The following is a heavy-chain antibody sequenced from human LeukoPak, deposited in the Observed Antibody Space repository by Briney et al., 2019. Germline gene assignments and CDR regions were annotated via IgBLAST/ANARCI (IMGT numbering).Heavy chain of an antibody. Sequence: GASVKVSCKASGYTFTGYYIHWVRQAPGQGLEWVGWINPNSGGTNYAQKFRGRVTMTRDTSISTAYMELTRLRSDDTAVYYCARQTGSGLFILPGGQGTLVTVSS. CDR1: GYTFTGYY. V-gene: IGHV1-2*02. CDR3: ARQTGSGLFILP. D-gene: IGHD3/OR15-3a*01. J-gene: IGHJ4*02. CDR2: INPNSGGT.